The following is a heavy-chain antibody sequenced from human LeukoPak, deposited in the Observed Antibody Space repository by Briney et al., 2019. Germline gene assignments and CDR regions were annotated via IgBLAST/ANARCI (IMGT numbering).Heavy chain of an antibody. CDR3: ARDPLSSSSFDL. CDR1: GLTFNSYG. J-gene: IGHJ4*02. Sequence: PGGSLRLSCAASGLTFNSYGMSWVRQAPGKGLEWVSTISGSGGSTFYADSVKGRFTISRDNAKNSLYLQMNSLRAEDTAVYYCARDPLSSSSFDLWGQGTLVTVSS. V-gene: IGHV3-23*01. CDR2: ISGSGGST. D-gene: IGHD6-13*01.